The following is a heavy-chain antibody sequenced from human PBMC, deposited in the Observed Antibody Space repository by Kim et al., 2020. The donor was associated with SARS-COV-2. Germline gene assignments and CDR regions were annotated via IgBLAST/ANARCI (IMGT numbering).Heavy chain of an antibody. D-gene: IGHD3-9*01. V-gene: IGHV3-66*01. CDR1: GFTVSSNY. J-gene: IGHJ4*02. Sequence: GGSLRLSCAASGFTVSSNYMSWVRQAPGKGLEWVSVIYSGGSTYYADSVKGRFTISRDNSKNTLYLQMNSLRAEDTAVYYCAREGDILTTDYWGQGTLVTVSS. CDR2: IYSGGST. CDR3: AREGDILTTDY.